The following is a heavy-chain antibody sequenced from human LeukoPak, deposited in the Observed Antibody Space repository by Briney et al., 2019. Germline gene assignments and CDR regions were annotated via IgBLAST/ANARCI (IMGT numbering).Heavy chain of an antibody. Sequence: ASVKVSCKASGYTFTSYAMNWVRQAPGQGLEWMGWINTNTGNPTYAQGFTGRFVFSLDTSVSTAYLQISSLKAEDTAVYYCARLNPVRGSWYSGYFDYWGQGTLVTVSS. CDR2: INTNTGNP. V-gene: IGHV7-4-1*02. CDR1: GYTFTSYA. J-gene: IGHJ4*02. CDR3: ARLNPVRGSWYSGYFDY. D-gene: IGHD6-13*01.